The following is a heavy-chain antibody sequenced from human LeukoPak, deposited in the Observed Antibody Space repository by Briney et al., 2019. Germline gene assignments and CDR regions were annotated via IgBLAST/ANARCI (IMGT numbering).Heavy chain of an antibody. CDR2: INSDGSST. CDR1: GFTFSSYW. Sequence: PGGSLRLSCAASGFTFSSYWMHWVRHAPGKGLVWVSRINSDGSSTSYADSVKGRFTISRDNAKNTLYLQMNSLRAEDTAVYYCASHYYDSSGSFSALGIWGQGTMVTVSS. J-gene: IGHJ3*02. V-gene: IGHV3-74*01. D-gene: IGHD3-22*01. CDR3: ASHYYDSSGSFSALGI.